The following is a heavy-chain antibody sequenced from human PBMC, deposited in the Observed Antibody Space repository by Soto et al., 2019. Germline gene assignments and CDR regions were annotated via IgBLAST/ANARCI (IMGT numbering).Heavy chain of an antibody. J-gene: IGHJ4*02. V-gene: IGHV3-9*01. CDR1: GFTFDDYA. D-gene: IGHD3-9*01. CDR2: ISWNSGSI. Sequence: GGSLRLSCAASGFTFDDYAMHWVRQAPGKGLEWVSGISWNSGSIGYADSVKGRFTISRDNAKNSLYLQMNSLRAEDTALYYCAKDLTTRYDSYYFDYWGQGTLVTVSS. CDR3: AKDLTTRYDSYYFDY.